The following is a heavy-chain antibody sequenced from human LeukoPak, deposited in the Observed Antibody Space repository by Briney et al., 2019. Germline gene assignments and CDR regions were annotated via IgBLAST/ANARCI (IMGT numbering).Heavy chain of an antibody. CDR1: GYSFTYYW. Sequence: EESLKISCKGSGYSFTYYWIGWVRQMPGKGLEWMGIIYPADSDTRYSPSFQGQVTISADKSTSTAYLQWSSLKASDTAMYYCARQDGRALYYFDYWGQGTLVTVSS. J-gene: IGHJ4*02. CDR2: IYPADSDT. CDR3: ARQDGRALYYFDY. V-gene: IGHV5-51*01. D-gene: IGHD5-24*01.